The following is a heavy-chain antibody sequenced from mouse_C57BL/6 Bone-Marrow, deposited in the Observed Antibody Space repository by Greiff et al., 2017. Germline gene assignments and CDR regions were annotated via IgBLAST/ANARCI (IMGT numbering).Heavy chain of an antibody. CDR3: ARGDYYGNPWYFDV. V-gene: IGHV1-69*01. CDR2: IYPSDSYT. CDR1: GYTFTSYW. D-gene: IGHD1-1*01. J-gene: IGHJ1*03. Sequence: QVQLQQPGAELVMPGASVKLSCKASGYTFTSYWMHWVKQRPGQGLEWIGEIYPSDSYTNYNQKFKGKSTLTVDKSSSTAYMQLSSLTSEDSAVYYCARGDYYGNPWYFDVWGTGTTVTVSS.